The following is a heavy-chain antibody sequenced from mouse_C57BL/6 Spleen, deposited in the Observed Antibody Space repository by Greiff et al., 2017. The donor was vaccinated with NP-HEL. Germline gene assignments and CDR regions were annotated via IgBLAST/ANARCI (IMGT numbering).Heavy chain of an antibody. CDR3: ARRTGTDRYFDV. V-gene: IGHV1-80*01. J-gene: IGHJ1*03. D-gene: IGHD4-1*01. CDR2: IYPGDGDT. Sequence: VQLQQSGAELVKPGASVKISCKASGYAFSSYWMNWVKQRPGKGLGWIGQIYPGDGDTTYNGKFKGKATLTADKSSSTAYMQLSSLTSEDSAVYFCARRTGTDRYFDVWGTGTTVTVSS. CDR1: GYAFSSYW.